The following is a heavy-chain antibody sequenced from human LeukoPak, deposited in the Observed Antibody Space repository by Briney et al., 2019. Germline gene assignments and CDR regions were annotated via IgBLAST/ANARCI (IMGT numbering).Heavy chain of an antibody. CDR3: VTGRYSYGWYDH. CDR2: MYYGGSP. CDR1: GGSISSFY. D-gene: IGHD1-26*01. V-gene: IGHV4-59*13. J-gene: IGHJ5*02. Sequence: PSETLSLTCTVSGGSISSFYWSWIRQPPGKGLEWIGYMYYGGSPNYNPSLKSRVITSLDTSKNQFSLKLTSVTTADTAVYYCVTGRYSYGWYDHWGQGILVTVSS.